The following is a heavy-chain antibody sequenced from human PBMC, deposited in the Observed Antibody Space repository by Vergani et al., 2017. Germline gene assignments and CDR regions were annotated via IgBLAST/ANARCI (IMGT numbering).Heavy chain of an antibody. CDR3: ARRXERWETLLRDDFDV. Sequence: QVQLHESGPGLVKPSETLSLTCAVYGGSLSGYYWSWIRLAPGKGLEWIGEINHSGTINYNPTLKSPFNVSIDTSRDHFSLKLRSVSAADTAVYFCARRXERWETLLRDDFDVWGQGTFVTVSP. CDR1: GGSLSGYY. V-gene: IGHV4-34*10. J-gene: IGHJ3*01. D-gene: IGHD1-26*01. CDR2: INHSGTI.